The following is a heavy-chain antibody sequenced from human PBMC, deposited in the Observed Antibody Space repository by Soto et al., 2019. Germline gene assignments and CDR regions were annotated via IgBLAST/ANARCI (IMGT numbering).Heavy chain of an antibody. Sequence: EVQLLESGGGLVQPGGSLRLSCAASGFTFSNQAMRWVRQAPVKGLEWVSAISSGGDNTFYADSVKGRFTVSRDNSKNSLYLPMNRLSAEDTAIYHCARVGGTSGGNYYYMAVWGKGTTVTVSS. V-gene: IGHV3-23*01. CDR1: GFTFSNQA. CDR3: ARVGGTSGGNYYYMAV. CDR2: ISSGGDNT. J-gene: IGHJ6*03. D-gene: IGHD3-10*01.